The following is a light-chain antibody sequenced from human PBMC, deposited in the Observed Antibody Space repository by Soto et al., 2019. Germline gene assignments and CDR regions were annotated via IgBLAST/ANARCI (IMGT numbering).Light chain of an antibody. V-gene: IGLV2-8*01. Sequence: QSALTQPPSASGSPGQSVTITCSGTSSDVGAENYVSWYQQHPGKVPKLILYEVSKRPSGVPDRFSGSRSGNTASLTVAGLQAEDEADYYCSSFAGSPVVFGGGTLLAV. CDR2: EVS. CDR3: SSFAGSPVV. CDR1: SSDVGAENY. J-gene: IGLJ2*01.